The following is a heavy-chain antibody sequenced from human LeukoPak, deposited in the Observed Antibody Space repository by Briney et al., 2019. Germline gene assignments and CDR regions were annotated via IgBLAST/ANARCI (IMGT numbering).Heavy chain of an antibody. J-gene: IGHJ5*02. CDR1: GYSISSGYY. V-gene: IGHV4-38-2*02. D-gene: IGHD6-19*01. Sequence: SETLSLTCTVSGYSISSGYYWGWTRQPPGKGLEWIGSIYHSGSTYYNPSLKSRVTISVDTSKNRFSLKLSSVTAADTAVYYCARDSVAGTYNWFDPWGQGTLVTVSS. CDR2: IYHSGST. CDR3: ARDSVAGTYNWFDP.